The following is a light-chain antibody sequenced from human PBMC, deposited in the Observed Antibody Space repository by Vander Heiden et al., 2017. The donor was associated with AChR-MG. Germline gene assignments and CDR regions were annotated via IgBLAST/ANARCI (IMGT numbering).Light chain of an antibody. CDR1: SSEVGSYNL. J-gene: IGLJ3*02. CDR3: CSDAGSSNWV. Sequence: QSALTPPASVSGSPGQSLTISCPGTSSEVGSYNLVSWYQQQTGKAHKIMIYEGSKRTAGVSNRFSGSKAGNTASLTISGRQAEDEADYYCCSDAGSSNWVFGGGTKLTVL. V-gene: IGLV2-23*01. CDR2: EGS.